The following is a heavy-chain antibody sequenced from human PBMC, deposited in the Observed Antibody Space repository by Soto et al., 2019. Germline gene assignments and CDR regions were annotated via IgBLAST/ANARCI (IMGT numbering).Heavy chain of an antibody. J-gene: IGHJ1*01. CDR3: ARDRGGTLHL. CDR2: IYDTGRT. CDR1: GGSISSFY. D-gene: IGHD3-16*02. V-gene: IGHV4-59*01. Sequence: PSETLSLTCTVSGGSISSFYWSWIRQSPGKGLEWIGSIYDTGRTNYNPSLESRVTISVDRSKNQFSLKLTSVTAADRVVYYCARDRGGTLHLWAQGTSVTVSS.